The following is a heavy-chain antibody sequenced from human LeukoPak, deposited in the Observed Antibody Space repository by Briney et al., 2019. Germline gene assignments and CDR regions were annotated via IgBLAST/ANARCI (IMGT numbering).Heavy chain of an antibody. CDR2: ISDTDSAV. J-gene: IGHJ4*02. Sequence: QPGGSLRLSCAASGFTFSSYAMNWFRQAPGKGLEWISYISDTDSAVYYADSVKGRFTISRDNAKNSLYLQMNSLRAEDTAVYYCARDLRLTWVGGQGTLVTVSS. CDR1: GFTFSSYA. D-gene: IGHD2-15*01. CDR3: ARDLRLTWV. V-gene: IGHV3-48*03.